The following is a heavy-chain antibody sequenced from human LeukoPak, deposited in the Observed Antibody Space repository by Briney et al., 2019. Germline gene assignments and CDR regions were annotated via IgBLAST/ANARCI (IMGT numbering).Heavy chain of an antibody. CDR1: GYTITSYG. D-gene: IGHD2-8*01. Sequence: ASVKVSFKASGYTITSYGFTWVRQAPGQGLEWMGWISAYNGNTNYAQKLQGRVTMITDTSTSTAYMELRSLRSDDTAVYYCARGVLVDDWGQGTLVTVSS. CDR3: ARGVLVDD. CDR2: ISAYNGNT. J-gene: IGHJ4*02. V-gene: IGHV1-18*01.